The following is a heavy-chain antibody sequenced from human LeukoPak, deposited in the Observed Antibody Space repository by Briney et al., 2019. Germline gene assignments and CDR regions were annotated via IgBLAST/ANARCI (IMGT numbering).Heavy chain of an antibody. V-gene: IGHV3-30*02. D-gene: IGHD3-16*01. Sequence: GGSLRLSCAASGFTFSSYGMHWVRQAPGKGLEWVAFIRYDGSNKYYADSVKGRFTISRDNSKNTPYLQMNSLRAEDTAVYYCAKDQSRGYDYVWGSYDYWGQGTLVTVSS. CDR2: IRYDGSNK. CDR1: GFTFSSYG. CDR3: AKDQSRGYDYVWGSYDY. J-gene: IGHJ4*02.